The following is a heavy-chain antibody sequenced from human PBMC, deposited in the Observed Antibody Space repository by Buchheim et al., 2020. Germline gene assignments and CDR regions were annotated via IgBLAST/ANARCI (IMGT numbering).Heavy chain of an antibody. V-gene: IGHV3-13*01. CDR3: ARGRGGIYYFEY. D-gene: IGHD3-16*01. CDR2: IGTAGDS. Sequence: EVQLVESGGGLVQPGGSLRLSCAVSGFTFSNYDMHWVRQSTGKGLEWVSSIGTAGDSYYPGSVKGRFTISRENDMNSLYLQMNNLRAGDTAVYYCARGRGGIYYFEYWGQGTL. J-gene: IGHJ4*02. CDR1: GFTFSNYD.